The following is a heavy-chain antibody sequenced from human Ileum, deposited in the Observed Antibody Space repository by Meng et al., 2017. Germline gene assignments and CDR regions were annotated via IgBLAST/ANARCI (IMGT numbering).Heavy chain of an antibody. CDR1: GFAFPNYA. V-gene: IGHV3-23*01. D-gene: IGHD2-8*02. Sequence: GESLKISCAASGFAFPNYAMAWVRQAPGKGLEWVSSLINTGDRTHYADSVKGRFTISRDNSKNMVYLLMNSLRAGDSAIYYCVKDNFCTGGACYPGATFDYWGQGTLVTVSS. CDR2: LINTGDRT. J-gene: IGHJ4*02. CDR3: VKDNFCTGGACYPGATFDY.